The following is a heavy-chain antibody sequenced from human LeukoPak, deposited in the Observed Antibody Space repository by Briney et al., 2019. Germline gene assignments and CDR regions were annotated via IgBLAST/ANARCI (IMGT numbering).Heavy chain of an antibody. CDR3: ARSPGYSYGYYFDY. Sequence: SETLPLTCAVYGGSFSGYYWSWIRQPPGKGLEWIGEINHSGSTNYNPSLKSRVTISVDTSKNQFSLKLSSVTAADTAVYYCARSPGYSYGYYFDYWGQGTLVTVSS. V-gene: IGHV4-34*01. CDR1: GGSFSGYY. D-gene: IGHD5-18*01. J-gene: IGHJ4*02. CDR2: INHSGST.